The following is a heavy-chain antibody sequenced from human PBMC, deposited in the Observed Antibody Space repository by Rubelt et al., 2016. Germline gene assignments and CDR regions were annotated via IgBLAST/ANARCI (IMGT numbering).Heavy chain of an antibody. J-gene: IGHJ6*03. D-gene: IGHD3-16*01. V-gene: IGHV4-34*01. CDR1: GGSFSDYY. CDR3: ARSTWRSAYCYMDV. Sequence: QVQLQQWGAGLLKPSETLSLTCAVYGGSFSDYYWSWIRLPPGKGLEWIGEINHSGSTNYNPSLKSRVTISVDTSKNQFSRGLAQGTPTAIADYACARSTWRSAYCYMDVWGLGNTVTVS. CDR2: INHSGST.